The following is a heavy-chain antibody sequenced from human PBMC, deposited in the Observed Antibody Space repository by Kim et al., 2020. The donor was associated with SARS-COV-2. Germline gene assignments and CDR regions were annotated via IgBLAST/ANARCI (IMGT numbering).Heavy chain of an antibody. Sequence: SETLSLTCTVSGGSVSSGSYYWSWIRQPPGKGLEWIGYIYYSGSTNYNPSLKSRVTISVDTSKNQFSLKLSSVTAADTAVYYCARDGRRESYYDSSGYSYFDYWGQGTLVTVSS. J-gene: IGHJ4*02. CDR1: GGSVSSGSYY. V-gene: IGHV4-61*01. D-gene: IGHD3-22*01. CDR3: ARDGRRESYYDSSGYSYFDY. CDR2: IYYSGST.